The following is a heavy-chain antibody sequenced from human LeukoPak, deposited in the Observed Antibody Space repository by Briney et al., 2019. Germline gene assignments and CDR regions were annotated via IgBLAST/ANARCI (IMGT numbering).Heavy chain of an antibody. CDR2: ISSSGSTI. CDR3: ASSGYYDILTGYPPNYFDY. V-gene: IGHV3-48*03. J-gene: IGHJ4*02. Sequence: GGSLRLSCAASGFTLSSYEMNWVRQAPGKGLEWVSYISSSGSTIYYADSVKGRFTISRDNAKNSLYLQMNSLRAEDTAVYYCASSGYYDILTGYPPNYFDYWGQGTLVTVSS. CDR1: GFTLSSYE. D-gene: IGHD3-9*01.